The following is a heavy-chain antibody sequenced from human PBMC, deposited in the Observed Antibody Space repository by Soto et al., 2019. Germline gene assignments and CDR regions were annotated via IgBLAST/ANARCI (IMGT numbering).Heavy chain of an antibody. CDR1: GGTFSSYA. J-gene: IGHJ3*02. V-gene: IGHV1-69*12. Sequence: QVQLVQSGAEVKKPGSSVKVSCKASGGTFSSYAISWVRHAPGQGLEWMGGIIPIFGTANYAQKLQGRVTITADESTSTAYMELSSLRSEDTAVYYCARDRTQQLVQKGDAFDIWGQGTMVTVSS. CDR3: ARDRTQQLVQKGDAFDI. D-gene: IGHD6-13*01. CDR2: IIPIFGTA.